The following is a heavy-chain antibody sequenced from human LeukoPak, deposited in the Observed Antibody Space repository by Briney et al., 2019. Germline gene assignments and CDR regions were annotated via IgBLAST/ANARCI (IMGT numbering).Heavy chain of an antibody. J-gene: IGHJ3*02. Sequence: SETLSLXCAVSGYSFSGGYYWGLVRQAPGKGLEWIGNVYHIGTTYINPSLRTRVTLSVATSKKQFFVTLRSVTAADTAVYYCVNLQPGGAFDIWGQGTMVTVSS. CDR2: VYHIGTT. CDR3: VNLQPGGAFDI. D-gene: IGHD4-11*01. V-gene: IGHV4-38-2*01. CDR1: GYSFSGGYY.